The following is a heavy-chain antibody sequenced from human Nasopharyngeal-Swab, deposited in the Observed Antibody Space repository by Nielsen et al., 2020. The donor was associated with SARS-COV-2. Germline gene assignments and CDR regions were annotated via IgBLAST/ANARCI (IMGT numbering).Heavy chain of an antibody. Sequence: GESLKISCAASGFSFSFYSMNWVRQAPGKGLEWVSSLSISSSHRYYADSVKGRFTISRDNAKNSLYLQIDSLRAEDTGVYYCARDRRGSYITGSDSFDMWGQGTMVIVSS. CDR3: ARDRRGSYITGSDSFDM. J-gene: IGHJ3*02. CDR2: LSISSSHR. D-gene: IGHD1-26*01. V-gene: IGHV3-21*01. CDR1: GFSFSFYS.